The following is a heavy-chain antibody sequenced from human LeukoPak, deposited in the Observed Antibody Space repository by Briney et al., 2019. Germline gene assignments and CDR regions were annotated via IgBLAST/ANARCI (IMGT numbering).Heavy chain of an antibody. CDR1: GGSISSSYY. D-gene: IGHD1-26*01. Sequence: SXXLSLTCTVSGGSISSSYYWSGIRPPPGKGREWIGFIYYTGNTNYTPSLKSRVTIPVDTSKNQFSLKLSSVTAADTAMYYCARDQYYDAFDIWGQGTMVSVSS. V-gene: IGHV4-59*01. CDR3: ARDQYYDAFDI. J-gene: IGHJ3*02. CDR2: IYYTGNT.